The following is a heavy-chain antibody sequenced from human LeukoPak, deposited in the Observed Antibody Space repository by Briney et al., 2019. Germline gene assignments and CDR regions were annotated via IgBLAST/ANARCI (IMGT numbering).Heavy chain of an antibody. CDR2: LYRGGST. Sequence: PGGSLRLSCAASGFTLSSTYMSWVRQAPGKGRVWVSGLYRGGSTYYADCVKGRFNISKDNSKNMLYLQINSLRAEDTAVYCCARLARYAFDIWGQGTMVTVSS. D-gene: IGHD5-12*01. J-gene: IGHJ3*02. V-gene: IGHV3-53*01. CDR1: GFTLSSTY. CDR3: ARLARYAFDI.